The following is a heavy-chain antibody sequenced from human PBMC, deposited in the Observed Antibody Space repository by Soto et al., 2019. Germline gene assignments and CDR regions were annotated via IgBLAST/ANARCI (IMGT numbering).Heavy chain of an antibody. J-gene: IGHJ4*02. CDR1: GGSISSGGYY. D-gene: IGHD3-22*01. V-gene: IGHV4-31*03. CDR3: ARDPAYDSSGYYLRGFDY. Sequence: SETLSLTCTVCGGSISSGGYYWSWIRQHPGKGLEWFGYIYYSGSTYYNPSLKSRVTISVDTSKNQFSLKLSSVTAADTAVYYCARDPAYDSSGYYLRGFDYWGQGTLVTVSS. CDR2: IYYSGST.